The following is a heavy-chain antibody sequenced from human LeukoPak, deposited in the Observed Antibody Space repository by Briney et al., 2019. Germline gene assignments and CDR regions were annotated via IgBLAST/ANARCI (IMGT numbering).Heavy chain of an antibody. Sequence: PSETLSLTCTVSGDSISSTTYWWGWIRQSPGKGLEWIGGMSYVGITSYNPSLKSRVTISVDTSKNQFSLMLSSVTAADTAVYYCTRLPLDYSLDHWGQGTPVSVSS. CDR3: TRLPLDYSLDH. CDR2: MSYVGIT. CDR1: GDSISSTTYW. V-gene: IGHV4-39*01. J-gene: IGHJ4*02. D-gene: IGHD4-11*01.